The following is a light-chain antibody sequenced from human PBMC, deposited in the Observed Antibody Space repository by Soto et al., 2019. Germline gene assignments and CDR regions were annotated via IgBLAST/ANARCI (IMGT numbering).Light chain of an antibody. CDR3: QQNHSTTWT. J-gene: IGKJ1*01. CDR2: AAS. CDR1: QGISTY. Sequence: DIQMTQSPSSLSASVGDRVTITCQASQGISTYFNCYQQKPYKARILLIYAASSLQSGVPSRFSDSESDTEFTLAISSLQPKVFGTYACQQNHSTTWTFGQGTKVDI. V-gene: IGKV1-39*01.